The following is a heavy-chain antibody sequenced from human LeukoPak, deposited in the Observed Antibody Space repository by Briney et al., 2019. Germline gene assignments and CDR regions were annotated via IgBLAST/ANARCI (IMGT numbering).Heavy chain of an antibody. CDR1: GYTFTSYG. V-gene: IGHV1-18*01. Sequence: GASVKVSCKASGYTFTSYGISWVRQAPGQGLEWMGWISAYNGNTNYAQKLQGRVTMTTDTSTNTAYMELRSLRSNDTAVYYCARDPPYYDFWSGYYTIFDYWGQGTLVTVSS. J-gene: IGHJ4*02. D-gene: IGHD3-3*01. CDR3: ARDPPYYDFWSGYYTIFDY. CDR2: ISAYNGNT.